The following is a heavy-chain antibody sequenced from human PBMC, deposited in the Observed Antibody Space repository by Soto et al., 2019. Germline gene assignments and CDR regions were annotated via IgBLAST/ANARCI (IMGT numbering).Heavy chain of an antibody. V-gene: IGHV1-58*01. D-gene: IGHD3-22*01. J-gene: IGHJ4*02. CDR3: AAEDSSLYHGGPLGY. CDR2: IVVGSGST. CDR1: GFTFTSST. Sequence: ASVKVSCKASGFTFTSSTVQWVRQARGQRLEWVGWIVVGSGSTNYAQKFQERVTITRDMSTSTAYMELSSLRYEDNAVYNYAAEDSSLYHGGPLGYWGQASLVTVS.